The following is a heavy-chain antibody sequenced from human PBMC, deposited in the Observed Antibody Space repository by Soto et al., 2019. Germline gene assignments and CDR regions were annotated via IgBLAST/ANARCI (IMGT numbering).Heavy chain of an antibody. CDR3: ARDGIVDDSSGYKPFDY. J-gene: IGHJ4*02. CDR1: GYTFTSYA. V-gene: IGHV1-3*01. D-gene: IGHD3-22*01. CDR2: INAGNGNT. Sequence: ASVKVSCKASGYTFTSYAMHRVRQAPGQRLEWMGWINAGNGNTKYSQKFQGRVTITRDTSASTAYMELSSLRSEDTAVYYCARDGIVDDSSGYKPFDYWGQGTLVTVSS.